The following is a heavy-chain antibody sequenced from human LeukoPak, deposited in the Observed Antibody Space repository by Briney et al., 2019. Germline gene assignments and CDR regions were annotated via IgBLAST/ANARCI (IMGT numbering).Heavy chain of an antibody. CDR1: GFTFSSYA. CDR3: ARAGDYGDYLAYYFDY. Sequence: GRSLRLSCAASGFTFSSYAMHWVRQAPGKGLEWVAVISYDGSNKYYADSVKGRFTISRDNSKNTLYLQMNSLRAEDTAVYYCARAGDYGDYLAYYFDYWGQGTLVTVSS. J-gene: IGHJ4*02. D-gene: IGHD4-17*01. V-gene: IGHV3-30-3*01. CDR2: ISYDGSNK.